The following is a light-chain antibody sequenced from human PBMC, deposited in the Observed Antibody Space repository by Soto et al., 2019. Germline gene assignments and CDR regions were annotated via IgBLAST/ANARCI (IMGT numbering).Light chain of an antibody. CDR1: QSVSSY. CDR2: GAS. CDR3: QQNHNWVT. J-gene: IGKJ4*01. Sequence: EIVLKQSPATLSLSPGDRATLSCRARQSVSSYLAWYQQRPVQASRLLFYGASTRATGIPPRFSGSGSGTEFTPSISRLPSEDFAVYCYQQNHNWVTFGGGTKVDIK. V-gene: IGKV3D-15*01.